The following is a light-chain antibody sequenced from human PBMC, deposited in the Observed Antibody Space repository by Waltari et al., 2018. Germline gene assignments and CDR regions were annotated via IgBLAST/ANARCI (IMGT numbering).Light chain of an antibody. CDR2: DDS. CDR1: NIGRKI. CDR3: QVWDSSSDHYV. Sequence: SYVLTQPPSVSVAPGQTARITCGGNNIGRKIVHGYQQKPGQAPVLVVYDDSDRPSGIPGRFSGSNSGNTATLTISRVEAGDEADYYCQVWDSSSDHYVFGTGTKVTVL. J-gene: IGLJ1*01. V-gene: IGLV3-21*02.